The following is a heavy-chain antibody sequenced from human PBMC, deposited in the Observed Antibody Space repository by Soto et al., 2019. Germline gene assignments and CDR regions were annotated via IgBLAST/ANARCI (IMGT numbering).Heavy chain of an antibody. J-gene: IGHJ3*02. V-gene: IGHV3-23*01. CDR1: GVPFSSYY. D-gene: IGHD1-26*01. Sequence: GGSLSLSCAVSGVPFSSYYMTWVRQAPGKGLQWVSAISGSGGTTYYADSVKGRFTISRDNSKNTLYLQMNSLRAEDTAVYYCASLRGLRRDGFDIWGQGTMVTVSS. CDR2: ISGSGGTT. CDR3: ASLRGLRRDGFDI.